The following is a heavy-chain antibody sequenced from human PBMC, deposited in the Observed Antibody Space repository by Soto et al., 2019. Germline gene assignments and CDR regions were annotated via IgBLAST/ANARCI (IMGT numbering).Heavy chain of an antibody. Sequence: GGSLRLSCAASGFTFSSYAMSWVRQAPGKGLEWVSAISGSGGSTYYADSVKGRFTISRDNSKNTLYLQMNSLRAEDTAVYYCAKDKLSSGWYGYFQHWGQGTLVTVSS. CDR3: AKDKLSSGWYGYFQH. V-gene: IGHV3-23*01. D-gene: IGHD6-19*01. CDR2: ISGSGGST. J-gene: IGHJ1*01. CDR1: GFTFSSYA.